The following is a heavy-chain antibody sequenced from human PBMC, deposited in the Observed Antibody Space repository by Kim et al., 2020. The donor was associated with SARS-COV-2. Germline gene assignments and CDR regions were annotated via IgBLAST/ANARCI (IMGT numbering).Heavy chain of an antibody. CDR2: ISSSSSYI. Sequence: GGSLRLSCAASGFTFSSYSMNWVHQAPGKGLEWVSSISSSSSYIYYADSVKGRFTISRDNAKNSLYLQMNSLRAEDTAVYYCAREGRITIFGVVIPKDYYMDVWGKGTTVTVSS. J-gene: IGHJ6*03. V-gene: IGHV3-21*01. CDR3: AREGRITIFGVVIPKDYYMDV. CDR1: GFTFSSYS. D-gene: IGHD3-3*01.